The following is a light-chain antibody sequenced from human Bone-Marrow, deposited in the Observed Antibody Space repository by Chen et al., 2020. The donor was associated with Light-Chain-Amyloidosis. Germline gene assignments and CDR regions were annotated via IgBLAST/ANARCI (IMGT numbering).Light chain of an antibody. CDR1: DSNIGAGYD. CDR2: GNN. Sequence: QSVLTQPPSVSGAPGQRVSISCTGTDSNIGAGYDVHWYQQLPGRAPNLLMQGNNKRPSGVPDRFAASKSVTSAALAITWLQSDDEAVYYCQSYDGSLRGSVFGTGTKVTVL. CDR3: QSYDGSLRGSV. J-gene: IGLJ1*01. V-gene: IGLV1-40*01.